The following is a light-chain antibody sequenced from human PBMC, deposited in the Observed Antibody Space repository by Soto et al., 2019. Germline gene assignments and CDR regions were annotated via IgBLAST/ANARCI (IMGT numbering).Light chain of an antibody. Sequence: EIVLTQSPGTLSLSPGERATLSCRASQSVSSDYLAWYQQKPGQAPRLLVYGASNRATATPDRFRGSGSGTDFTLTISRLEPEDFAVYSCQQYGSSPYTFGQGTKVEI. J-gene: IGKJ2*01. CDR1: QSVSSDY. V-gene: IGKV3-20*01. CDR3: QQYGSSPYT. CDR2: GAS.